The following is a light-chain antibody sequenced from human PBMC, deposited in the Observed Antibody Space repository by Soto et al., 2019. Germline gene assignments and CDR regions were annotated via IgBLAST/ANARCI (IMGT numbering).Light chain of an antibody. CDR1: QSVSSSY. Sequence: EIVLTQSPATLSLSPGERATLSCGASQSVSSSYLAWYQQKPGLAPRLLMYDASSRATGIPDRFSGSWSGTDFTLTISRLEPEDFAVYYCQQYGSSPWTFGQGTKVEIK. J-gene: IGKJ1*01. V-gene: IGKV3D-20*01. CDR2: DAS. CDR3: QQYGSSPWT.